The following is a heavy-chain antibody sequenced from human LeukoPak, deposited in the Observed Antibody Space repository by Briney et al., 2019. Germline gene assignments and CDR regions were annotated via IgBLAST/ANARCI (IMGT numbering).Heavy chain of an antibody. Sequence: PGGSLRLSCAASGFTFSDYYMSWIRQAPGKGLEWVSYISSSSSYTNYADSVKGRFTISRDNAKNSLYLQMNSLRAEDTAVYYCARDGGDDSSGYYSRYYYYGMDVWGQGTTVTVSS. J-gene: IGHJ6*02. CDR2: ISSSSSYT. D-gene: IGHD3-22*01. CDR1: GFTFSDYY. V-gene: IGHV3-11*06. CDR3: ARDGGDDSSGYYSRYYYYGMDV.